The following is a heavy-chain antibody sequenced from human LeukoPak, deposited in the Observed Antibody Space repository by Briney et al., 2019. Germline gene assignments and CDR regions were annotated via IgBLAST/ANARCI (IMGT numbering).Heavy chain of an antibody. J-gene: IGHJ6*02. Sequence: ASETLSLTCTVSGGSISSGGYYWSWIRQHPGKGLEWIGYIYYSGSTYYNPSLKSRVTISVDTSKNQFSLKLSSVTAADTAVYYCARDTDCSGGSCYPYYYGMDVWGQGTTVTVSS. CDR3: ARDTDCSGGSCYPYYYGMDV. V-gene: IGHV4-31*03. CDR2: IYYSGST. D-gene: IGHD2-15*01. CDR1: GGSISSGGYY.